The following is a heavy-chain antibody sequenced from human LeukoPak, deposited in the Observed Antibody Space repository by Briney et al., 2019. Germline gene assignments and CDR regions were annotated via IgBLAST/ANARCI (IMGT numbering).Heavy chain of an antibody. CDR1: GFTFGSYS. J-gene: IGHJ4*02. V-gene: IGHV3-21*01. CDR2: ISSSSSYI. CDR3: ARDGYSSGWYDY. Sequence: PGGSLRLSCAASGFTFGSYSMNWVRQAPGKGLEWVSSISSSSSYIYYADSVKGRFTISRDNAKNSLYLQMNSLRAEDTAVYHCARDGYSSGWYDYWGQGTLVTVSS. D-gene: IGHD6-19*01.